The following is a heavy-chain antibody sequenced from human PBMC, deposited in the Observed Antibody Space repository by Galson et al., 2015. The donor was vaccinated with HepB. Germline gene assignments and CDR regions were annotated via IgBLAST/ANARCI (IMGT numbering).Heavy chain of an antibody. CDR1: GFTFSSYA. CDR3: ARDRRADYGGMIYYMDV. Sequence: SLRLSCAASGFTFSSYAMHWVRQAPGKGLEWVAVISYDGSNKYYADSVKGRFTISRDNSKNTLYLQTNSLRAEDTAVYYCARDRRADYGGMIYYMDVWGKGTTVTVSS. D-gene: IGHD4-23*01. J-gene: IGHJ6*03. V-gene: IGHV3-30-3*01. CDR2: ISYDGSNK.